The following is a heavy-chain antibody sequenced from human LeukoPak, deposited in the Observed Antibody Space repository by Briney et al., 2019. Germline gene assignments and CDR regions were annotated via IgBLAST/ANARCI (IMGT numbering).Heavy chain of an antibody. J-gene: IGHJ5*02. CDR1: GDSITSGAYY. CDR2: VYFSGSI. CDR3: ARRDYAAWFDP. Sequence: SETLSLTCSLSGDSITSGAYYWAWLRQPPGKGLEWIARVYFSGSINYNPSLKGRVSISRDMSKNQFSLNLSSVNATDTAVYYCARRDYAAWFDPWGQGTLVTVSS. V-gene: IGHV4-39*07. D-gene: IGHD4/OR15-4a*01.